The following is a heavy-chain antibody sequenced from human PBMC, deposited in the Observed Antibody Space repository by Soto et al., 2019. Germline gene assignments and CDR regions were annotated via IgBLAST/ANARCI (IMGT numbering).Heavy chain of an antibody. CDR3: ARGDTAMVYYYYYGMDV. CDR1: GFTFSSYS. D-gene: IGHD5-18*01. V-gene: IGHV3-21*01. CDR2: ISSSSYI. Sequence: GGSLRLSCAASGFTFSSYSMNWVRQAPGKGLEWVSSISSSSYIYYADSVKGRFTISRDNAKNSLYLQMNSLRAEDTAVYYCARGDTAMVYYYYYGMDVWGQGTTVTVSS. J-gene: IGHJ6*02.